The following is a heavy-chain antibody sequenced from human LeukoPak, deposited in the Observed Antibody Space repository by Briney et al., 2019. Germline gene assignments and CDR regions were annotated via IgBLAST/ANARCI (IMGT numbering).Heavy chain of an antibody. J-gene: IGHJ6*03. CDR3: ARADSFRKTNYYMDV. CDR2: ISYDGSNK. D-gene: IGHD3-22*01. V-gene: IGHV3-30*04. Sequence: PGGSLRLSCAASGFTFSSYSMNWVRQAPGKGLEWVAVISYDGSNKYYADSVKGRFTISRDNSKNTLYLQMNSLRAEDTAVYYCARADSFRKTNYYMDVWGKGTTVTVSS. CDR1: GFTFSSYS.